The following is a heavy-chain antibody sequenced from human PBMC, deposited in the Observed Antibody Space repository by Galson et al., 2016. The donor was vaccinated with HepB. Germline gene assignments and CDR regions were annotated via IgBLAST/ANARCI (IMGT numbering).Heavy chain of an antibody. CDR3: ARGYTYGHRDS. V-gene: IGHV4-4*02. CDR2: IYHTGST. J-gene: IGHJ4*02. CDR1: GGSISSSNW. Sequence: ETLSLTCAVSGGSISSSNWWSWVRQPPGTGLEWIGDIYHTGSTKDNPSLESRVTTSVDKSKNQFSLNLSSVTAADTAVYYCARGYTYGHRDSWSQGTLVIVSS. D-gene: IGHD5-18*01.